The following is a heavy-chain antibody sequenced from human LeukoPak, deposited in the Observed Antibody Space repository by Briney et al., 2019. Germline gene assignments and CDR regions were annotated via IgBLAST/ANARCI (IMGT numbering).Heavy chain of an antibody. D-gene: IGHD5-18*01. CDR3: ARHYGTSYGNDLPLVLRQRQGFFDY. J-gene: IGHJ4*02. CDR1: GGSISSSSYY. Sequence: SETLSLTCTVSGGSISSSSYYWGWIRQPPGEGLEWIGSIYYSGSTYYNPSLKSRVTISVDTSKNQFSLKLSSVTAADTAVYYCARHYGTSYGNDLPLVLRQRQGFFDYWGQGTLVTVSS. V-gene: IGHV4-39*01. CDR2: IYYSGST.